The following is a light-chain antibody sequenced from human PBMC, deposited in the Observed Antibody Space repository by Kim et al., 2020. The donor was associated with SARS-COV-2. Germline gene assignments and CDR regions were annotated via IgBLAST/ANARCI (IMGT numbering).Light chain of an antibody. CDR2: DVT. CDR3: SSYSSATTWV. J-gene: IGLJ3*02. V-gene: IGLV2-14*03. Sequence: QSAPTQPASVSGSPGQSITISCTGTGSDIGGSNYVSWYQHLPGKAPKLMIFDVTKRPSGVSDRFSGSKSGSTASLTISGLQTEDEADYYCSSYSSATTWVFGGGTKLTVL. CDR1: GSDIGGSNY.